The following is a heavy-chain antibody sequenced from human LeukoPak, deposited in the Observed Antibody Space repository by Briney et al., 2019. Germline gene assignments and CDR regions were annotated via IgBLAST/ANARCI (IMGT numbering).Heavy chain of an antibody. V-gene: IGHV3-21*01. CDR2: ISSSSSYI. CDR1: GFTFSSYS. J-gene: IGHJ4*02. CDR3: AEDRSYSSSSFGDFDY. Sequence: GGSLRLSCAASGFTFSSYSMNWVRQAPGKGLEWVSSISSSSSYIYYADSVKGRFTISRDSSKNTLYLQMSSLRAEDTAVYYCAEDRSYSSSSFGDFDYWGQGTLVTVSS. D-gene: IGHD6-6*01.